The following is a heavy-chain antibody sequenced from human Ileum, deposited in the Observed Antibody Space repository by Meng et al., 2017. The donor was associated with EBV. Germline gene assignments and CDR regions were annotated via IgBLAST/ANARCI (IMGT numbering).Heavy chain of an antibody. CDR1: GGSVSSAHAL. Sequence: GLLEESRRVLVKPSEPLCLTSTVSGGSVSSAHALWTWSRQPPGKGLEWIGYMSYSGSTNYSPPLESRVTISVDTSKNQFSLKLSSVTAADTAVYYCAGDPHSGSPHWGQGTLVTVSS. V-gene: IGHV4-61*01. CDR3: AGDPHSGSPH. D-gene: IGHD1-26*01. J-gene: IGHJ4*02. CDR2: MSYSGST.